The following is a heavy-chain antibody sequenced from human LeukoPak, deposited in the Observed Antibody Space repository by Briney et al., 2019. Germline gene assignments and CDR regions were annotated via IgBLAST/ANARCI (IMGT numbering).Heavy chain of an antibody. CDR2: INHSGST. CDR3: ARKGSSGYHYYYYYMDV. D-gene: IGHD3-22*01. CDR1: GGSFSGYY. Sequence: SETLSLTCAVYGGSFSGYYWSWIRQPPGKGLEWIGEINHSGSTNYNPSLKSRVTISVDTSKNQFSLKLSSMTAADTAVYYCARKGSSGYHYYYYYMDVWGKGTTVTVSS. J-gene: IGHJ6*03. V-gene: IGHV4-34*01.